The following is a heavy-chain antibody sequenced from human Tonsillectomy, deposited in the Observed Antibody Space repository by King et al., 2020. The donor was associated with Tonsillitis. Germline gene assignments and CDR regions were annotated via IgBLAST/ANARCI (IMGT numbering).Heavy chain of an antibody. V-gene: IGHV1-69*14. D-gene: IGHD3-22*01. J-gene: IGHJ4*02. Sequence: QLVQSGAEVKKPGSSVKVSCKASGGTLRSYAISWVRQAPGQGLECMGGIIPIFGTINYAQNFQGRVTITADKSTSTAYMELSRLRSEATAVYYCVFYYDSSGYYTEYYFEYWGQGTLVTVSS. CDR2: IIPIFGTI. CDR1: GGTLRSYA. CDR3: VFYYDSSGYYTEYYFEY.